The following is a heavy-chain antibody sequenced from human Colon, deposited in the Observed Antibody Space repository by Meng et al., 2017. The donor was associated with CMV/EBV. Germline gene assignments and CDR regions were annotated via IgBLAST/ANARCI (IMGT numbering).Heavy chain of an antibody. D-gene: IGHD6-19*01. J-gene: IGHJ2*01. CDR1: GGTLSSYA. Sequence: SGGTLSSYAISWVRQAPGQGLEWMGGIIPIFGTANYAQKFQGRVTITTDESTSTVYMALSSLRSEDTAVYYCARASIAVADAYWYFDLWGRGTLVTVSS. CDR2: IIPIFGTA. CDR3: ARASIAVADAYWYFDL. V-gene: IGHV1-69*05.